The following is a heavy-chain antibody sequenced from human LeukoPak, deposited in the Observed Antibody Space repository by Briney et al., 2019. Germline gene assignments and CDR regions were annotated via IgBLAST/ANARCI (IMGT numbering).Heavy chain of an antibody. J-gene: IGHJ4*02. Sequence: SSETLSLTCTVSGGSISSSSYYWGWIRQPPGKGLEWIGSIYYSGSTYYNPSLKSRVTISVDTSKNQFSLKLSSVTAADTAVYYCAGPRAYGDYDPSFDYWGQGTLVTVSS. V-gene: IGHV4-39*07. CDR3: AGPRAYGDYDPSFDY. CDR2: IYYSGST. D-gene: IGHD4-17*01. CDR1: GGSISSSSYY.